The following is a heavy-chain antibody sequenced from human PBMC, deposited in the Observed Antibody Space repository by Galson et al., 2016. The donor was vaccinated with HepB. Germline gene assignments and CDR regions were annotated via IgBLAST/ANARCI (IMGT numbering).Heavy chain of an antibody. CDR2: IWYDGSEK. CDR1: GFTFSNYG. V-gene: IGHV3-33*01. CDR3: ARIVLKGYSSSWYYFDQ. D-gene: IGHD6-13*01. J-gene: IGHJ4*02. Sequence: SLRLSCAAPGFTFSNYGMHWVRQAPGKGLEWVAVIWYDGSEKYYADSVKGRFTISRDNSKNTLYLQMNSLRAEDTAVYYCARIVLKGYSSSWYYFDQWGQGTLVTVSS.